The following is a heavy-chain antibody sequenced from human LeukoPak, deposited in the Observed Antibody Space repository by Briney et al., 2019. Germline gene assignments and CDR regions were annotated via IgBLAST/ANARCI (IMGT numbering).Heavy chain of an antibody. D-gene: IGHD2-21*01. Sequence: SETLSLTCAVYGGSFSGYYWSWIRQPPGRGLEWIGEIYHSGSTNYNPSLKSRVTISVDTSKNQFSLKLSSVTAADTAVYYCARGVAVIATLYYFDYWGQGTLVTVSS. CDR1: GGSFSGYY. CDR3: ARGVAVIATLYYFDY. J-gene: IGHJ4*02. CDR2: IYHSGST. V-gene: IGHV4-34*01.